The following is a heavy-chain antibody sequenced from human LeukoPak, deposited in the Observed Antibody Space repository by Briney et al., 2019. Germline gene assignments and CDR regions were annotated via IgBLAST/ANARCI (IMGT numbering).Heavy chain of an antibody. CDR1: GFTFDNYA. D-gene: IGHD6-19*01. CDR2: ISWNSGTI. CDR3: ARAYKDRSLAGKKEFFQH. J-gene: IGHJ1*01. V-gene: IGHV3-9*01. Sequence: GGSLRLSCAASGFTFDNYAMNWVRQVPGKGLEWISLISWNSGTIGYADSVKGRFTISRDNANNFLYLQMNSLRAEDTALYYCARAYKDRSLAGKKEFFQHWGQGTLVTVSS.